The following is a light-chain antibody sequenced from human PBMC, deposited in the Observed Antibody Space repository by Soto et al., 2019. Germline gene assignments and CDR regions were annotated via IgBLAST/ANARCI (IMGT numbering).Light chain of an antibody. Sequence: DIQMTQSPSTLSASVGDRVAITCRASQSITNRLAWYQLKPGKAPKVLIYDALNLESGVPSRFSSSGYGTEFTLTIRSLQPDDFATYSCQHYGGMWTFGQGNKVDIK. V-gene: IGKV1-5*01. CDR3: QHYGGMWT. CDR1: QSITNR. J-gene: IGKJ1*01. CDR2: DAL.